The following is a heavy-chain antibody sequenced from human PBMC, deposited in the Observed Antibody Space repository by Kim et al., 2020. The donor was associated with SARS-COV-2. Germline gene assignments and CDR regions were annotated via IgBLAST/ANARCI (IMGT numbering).Heavy chain of an antibody. D-gene: IGHD3-10*01. J-gene: IGHJ3*02. Sequence: GGSLRLSCAASGFTFDDYAMHWVRQAPGKGLEWVSGISWNSGSIGYADSVKGRFTISRDNAKNSLYLQMNSLRAEDTALYYCAKIGPIWFGELSHDAFVIWGQGTMVTVSS. CDR3: AKIGPIWFGELSHDAFVI. CDR2: ISWNSGSI. CDR1: GFTFDDYA. V-gene: IGHV3-9*01.